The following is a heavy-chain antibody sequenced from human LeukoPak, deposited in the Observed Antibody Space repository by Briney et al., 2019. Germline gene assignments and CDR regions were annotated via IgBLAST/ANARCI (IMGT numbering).Heavy chain of an antibody. CDR3: ARAYDSSGPFDY. CDR2: INHSGST. CDR1: GGSFSGYY. D-gene: IGHD3-22*01. V-gene: IGHV4-34*01. J-gene: IGHJ4*02. Sequence: PSETLSLTCAVYGGSFSGYYWSWIRQPPGKGLEWIGEINHSGSTNYNPSLKSRVTISVDTSNNHLSLKLSSVTAADTAAYYCARAYDSSGPFDYWGQGTLVTVSS.